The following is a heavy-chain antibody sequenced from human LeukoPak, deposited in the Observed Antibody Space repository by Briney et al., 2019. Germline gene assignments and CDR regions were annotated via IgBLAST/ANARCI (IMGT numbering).Heavy chain of an antibody. V-gene: IGHV3-23*01. CDR2: ISGSGGST. D-gene: IGHD1-26*01. CDR3: AKISGSYTSPPYDY. Sequence: SGGSPRLSCAASGFTFSSYAMSWVRQAPGKGLEWVSAISGSGGSTYYADSVKGRFTISRDNSKNTLYLQMNSLRAEDTAVYYCAKISGSYTSPPYDYWGQGTLVTVSS. CDR1: GFTFSSYA. J-gene: IGHJ4*02.